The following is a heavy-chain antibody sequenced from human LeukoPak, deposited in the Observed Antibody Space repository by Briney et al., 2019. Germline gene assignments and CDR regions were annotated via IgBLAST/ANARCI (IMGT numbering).Heavy chain of an antibody. CDR1: GGSISSYY. CDR2: MYYSGST. D-gene: IGHD6-19*01. CDR3: ARELVGWGVAGLSVGYYFDY. J-gene: IGHJ4*02. Sequence: PSETLSLTCTVSGGSISSYYWSRIRQPPGKGLEWIGYMYYSGSTNYNPSLKSRVTISVDTSKNQFSLKLSSVTAADTAVYYCARELVGWGVAGLSVGYYFDYWGQGTLVTVSS. V-gene: IGHV4-59*01.